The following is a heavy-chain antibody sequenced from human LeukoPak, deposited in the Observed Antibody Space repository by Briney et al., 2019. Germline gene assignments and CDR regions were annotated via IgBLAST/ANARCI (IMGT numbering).Heavy chain of an antibody. CDR1: GFTFSIYG. CDR2: ISYDGSNK. D-gene: IGHD1-26*01. Sequence: GGSLRLSCAASGFTFSIYGMHWVRQAPGKGLEWVAVISYDGSNKYYADSVKGRFTISRDNSKNTLYLQMNGLRAEDTAVYYCAKDLGGSYELDYWGQGTLVTVSS. CDR3: AKDLGGSYELDY. J-gene: IGHJ4*02. V-gene: IGHV3-30*18.